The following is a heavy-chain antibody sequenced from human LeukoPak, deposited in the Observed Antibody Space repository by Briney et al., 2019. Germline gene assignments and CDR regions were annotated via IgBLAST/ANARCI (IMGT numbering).Heavy chain of an antibody. Sequence: SETLSLTCTVSGGSISSYYWSWIRQPPGKGLEWIGYIYYSGSTNYNPSLTSRVTISVNKSKNQFSLKLSSVTAPDTAVYYRARDSNSNGVNYWGQGTLVTVSS. CDR1: GGSISSYY. V-gene: IGHV4-59*01. D-gene: IGHD6-19*01. CDR2: IYYSGST. CDR3: ARDSNSNGVNY. J-gene: IGHJ4*02.